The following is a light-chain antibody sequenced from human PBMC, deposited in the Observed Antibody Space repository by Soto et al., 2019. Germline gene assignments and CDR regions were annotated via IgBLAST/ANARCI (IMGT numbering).Light chain of an antibody. Sequence: ARKHPASVKGAHVEGSSIFYTKTSSDVGGYNYVSWYQQHPGKAPKFMIYDVSNRPSGVSNRFSGSKSGNTASLTISGLQAEDEADYYCCSYTTSNTRQIVFGTGTKVTVL. V-gene: IGLV2-14*01. J-gene: IGLJ1*01. CDR3: CSYTTSNTRQIV. CDR2: DVS. CDR1: SSDVGGYNY.